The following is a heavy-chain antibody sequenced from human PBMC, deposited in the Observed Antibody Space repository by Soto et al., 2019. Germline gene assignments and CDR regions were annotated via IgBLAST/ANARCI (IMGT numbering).Heavy chain of an antibody. CDR1: GGTFSSYA. CDR3: AREGIAARPEYYYGMDV. CDR2: IIPIFGTA. D-gene: IGHD6-6*01. J-gene: IGHJ6*02. Sequence: QVQLVQSGAEVKKPGSSVKVSCKASGGTFSSYAISWVRQDPGQGLEWMGGIIPIFGTANYAQKFQGRVTITADESTSTAYMELSSLRSEDTAVYYCAREGIAARPEYYYGMDVWGQGTTVTVSS. V-gene: IGHV1-69*01.